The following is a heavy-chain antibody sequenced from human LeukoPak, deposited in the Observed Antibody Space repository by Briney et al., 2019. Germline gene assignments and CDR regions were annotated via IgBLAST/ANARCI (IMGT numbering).Heavy chain of an antibody. D-gene: IGHD2-15*01. Sequence: SQTLSLTCTVSGGSISSGGYYWSWIRQHAGEGLGWIGYIYYSGSTYYNPSLKSRVTISVDTSKNQFSLKLSSVTAADTAVYYCARGYCSGGSCSTGDYWGQGTLVTVSS. CDR1: GGSISSGGYY. V-gene: IGHV4-31*03. CDR2: IYYSGST. J-gene: IGHJ4*02. CDR3: ARGYCSGGSCSTGDY.